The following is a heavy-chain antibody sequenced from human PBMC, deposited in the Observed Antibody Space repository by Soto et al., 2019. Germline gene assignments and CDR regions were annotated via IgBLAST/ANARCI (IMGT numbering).Heavy chain of an antibody. D-gene: IGHD2-15*01. V-gene: IGHV4-34*01. J-gene: IGHJ4*02. CDR1: GGSFSGYY. CDR2: INHSGST. CDR3: ARGRYCSGGSCYGYYFDY. Sequence: QVQLQQWGAGLLKPSETLSLTCAVYGGSFSGYYWSWIRQPPGKGLEWIGEINHSGSTNYNPSLKSRVTISVDTSKNQFSLKLSSVTAAYTAVYYCARGRYCSGGSCYGYYFDYWGQGTLVTVSS.